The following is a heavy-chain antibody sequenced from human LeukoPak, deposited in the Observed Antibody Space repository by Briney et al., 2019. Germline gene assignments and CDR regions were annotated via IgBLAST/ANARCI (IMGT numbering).Heavy chain of an antibody. CDR2: IYYSGST. V-gene: IGHV4-39*01. J-gene: IGHJ4*01. CDR3: ASTGLGTKQQNFDV. Sequence: MASETLSLTCTVSGGSISSSSYYWGWLREPPGNGLEWIGSIYYSGSTYYNPSLKRRVTISVDTSKNQFSLKPSSVTAAVTAVYCGASTGLGTKQQNFDVWSQGTLVTVSS. D-gene: IGHD1-14*01. CDR1: GGSISSSSYY.